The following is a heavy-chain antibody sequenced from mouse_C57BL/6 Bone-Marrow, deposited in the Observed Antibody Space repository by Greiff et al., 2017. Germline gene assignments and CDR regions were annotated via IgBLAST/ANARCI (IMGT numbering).Heavy chain of an antibody. CDR1: GFTFSSYA. V-gene: IGHV5-4*01. D-gene: IGHD2-5*01. CDR2: ISDGGSYT. CDR3: ARGRYSNLYFDY. J-gene: IGHJ2*01. Sequence: DVQLVESGGGLVKPGGSLKLSCAASGFTFSSYAMSWVRQTPEKRLEWVATISDGGSYTYYPDNVKGRFTISRDNAKNNLYLQMSHLKSEDTAMYYCARGRYSNLYFDYWGQGTTLTVSS.